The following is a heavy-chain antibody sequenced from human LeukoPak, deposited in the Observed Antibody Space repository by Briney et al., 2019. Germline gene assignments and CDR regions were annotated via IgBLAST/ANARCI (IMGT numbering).Heavy chain of an antibody. V-gene: IGHV4-39*07. CDR1: GGSISSSSYY. CDR3: ARDGYDILTGYPENYFDY. CDR2: IYYSGST. J-gene: IGHJ4*02. Sequence: PSETLSLTCTVSGGSISSSSYYWGWIRQPPGKGLEWIGSIYYSGSTNYNPSLKSRVTMSVDTSKNQFSLKLSSVTAADTAVYYCARDGYDILTGYPENYFDYWGQGTLVTVSS. D-gene: IGHD3-9*01.